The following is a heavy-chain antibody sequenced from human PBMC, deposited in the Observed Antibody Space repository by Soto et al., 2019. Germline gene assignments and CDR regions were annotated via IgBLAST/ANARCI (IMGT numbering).Heavy chain of an antibody. V-gene: IGHV1-2*02. D-gene: IGHD2-21*02. Sequence: GASVEVSCKASGYRFTGYGLHWVRQAPGQGLQWMGWINPKSGATDYAQKFQGRVTMTREMSTNTAYLELSGLRSDDTAEGTATYHCTNANYGGDAQFQYGLDVWGQGTTVTVSS. CDR3: TYHCTNANYGGDAQFQYGLDV. CDR2: INPKSGAT. CDR1: GYRFTGYG. J-gene: IGHJ6*02.